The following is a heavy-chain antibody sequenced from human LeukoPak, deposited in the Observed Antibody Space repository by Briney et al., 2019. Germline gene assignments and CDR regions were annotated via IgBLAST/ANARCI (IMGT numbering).Heavy chain of an antibody. V-gene: IGHV3-49*03. D-gene: IGHD3-10*01. CDR1: GFTFGDYV. Sequence: GGSLRLSCAASGFTFGDYVMSWFRQAPGRGLEGVGFIRSKGHGGAPQYAASVTGRFTISRDDSKRFAYLQMNGLKTEKTAMYYCARELVVRGEIGISTFDMWGQGTLVTVSP. CDR2: IRSKGHGGAP. J-gene: IGHJ3*02. CDR3: ARELVVRGEIGISTFDM.